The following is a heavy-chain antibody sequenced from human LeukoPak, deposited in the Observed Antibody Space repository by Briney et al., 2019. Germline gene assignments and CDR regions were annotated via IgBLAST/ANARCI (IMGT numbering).Heavy chain of an antibody. D-gene: IGHD6-13*01. V-gene: IGHV3-23*01. CDR1: GLTFSSYA. CDR2: VSGSGDST. Sequence: PGASLRLSCAASGLTFSSYAMTWVRQAPGKGLEWVSAVSGSGDSTYYADSVKGRFTISRDNSKNTLYLQMNSLRAEDTAVYYCAKISAATGPWAFDIWGQGTMVTVSS. CDR3: AKISAATGPWAFDI. J-gene: IGHJ3*02.